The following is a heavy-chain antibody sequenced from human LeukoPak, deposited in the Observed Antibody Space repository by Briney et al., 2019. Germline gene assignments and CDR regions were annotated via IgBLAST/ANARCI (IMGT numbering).Heavy chain of an antibody. J-gene: IGHJ4*02. CDR2: ISWNSGST. V-gene: IGHV3-9*01. CDR3: AKSQGVAAPLRGPFDN. Sequence: GGSLRLSCAASGFTFDDYAMHWVRQAPGKGLGWVSCISWNSGSTSYADSVKGRFSISRDNAKNSLYLQMNSLRTEDTALYFCAKSQGVAAPLRGPFDNWGQGTLVTVSS. CDR1: GFTFDDYA. D-gene: IGHD2-15*01.